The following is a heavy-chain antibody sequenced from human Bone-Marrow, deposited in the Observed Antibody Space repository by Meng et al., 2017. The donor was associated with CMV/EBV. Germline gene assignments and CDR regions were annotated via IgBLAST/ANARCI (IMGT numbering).Heavy chain of an antibody. D-gene: IGHD4-17*01. CDR3: ARDPPLLEYGPPFDL. Sequence: QVQLVQSGAEVKKPGASVKVPCKASGYTFTSYGISWVRQAPGQGLEWMGWISAYNGNTNYAQKLQGRVTMTTDTSTSTAYMELRSLRSDDTAVYYCARDPPLLEYGPPFDLWGRGTLVTVSS. J-gene: IGHJ2*01. CDR2: ISAYNGNT. V-gene: IGHV1-18*01. CDR1: GYTFTSYG.